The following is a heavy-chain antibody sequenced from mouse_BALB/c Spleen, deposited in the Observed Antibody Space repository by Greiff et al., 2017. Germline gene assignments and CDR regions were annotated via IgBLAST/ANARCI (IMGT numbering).Heavy chain of an antibody. D-gene: IGHD2-4*01. CDR2: FHPYNDDT. CDR3: ARLDDYDSWFAY. CDR1: GYTFTTYP. J-gene: IGHJ3*01. V-gene: IGHV1-47*01. Sequence: VQLVESGAELVKPGASVKMSCKAFGYTFTTYPIEWMKQNHGKSLEWIGNFHPYNDDTKYNEKFKGKAKLTVEKSSSTVYLELSRLTSDDSAVYYCARLDDYDSWFAYWGQGTLVTVSA.